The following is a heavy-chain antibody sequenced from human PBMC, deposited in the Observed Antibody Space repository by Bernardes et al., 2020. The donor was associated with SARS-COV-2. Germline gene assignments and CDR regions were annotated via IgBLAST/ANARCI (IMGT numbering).Heavy chain of an antibody. CDR3: ARASVVVVAGPLGLGPWGYNYRGLDV. Sequence: SQTLSLTCAISGDSVSSNSASWSWIRPSPSTGLDCLGTTYYRSKWYNDSSKWYNDYAVSVKSRITLNPDTSKNQFSLPLNSVTPDDTGVYSCARASVVVVAGPLGLGPWGYNYRGLDVWGQGTTVSVSS. D-gene: IGHD2-2*01. CDR1: GDSVSSNSAS. V-gene: IGHV6-1*01. CDR2: TYYRSKWYNDSSKWYN. J-gene: IGHJ6*02.